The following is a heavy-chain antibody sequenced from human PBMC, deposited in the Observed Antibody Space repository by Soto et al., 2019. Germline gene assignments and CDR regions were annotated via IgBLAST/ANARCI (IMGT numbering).Heavy chain of an antibody. CDR1: GFTFSSSP. J-gene: IGHJ4*02. V-gene: IGHV3-23*01. CDR3: AKASAAGTPVDY. D-gene: IGHD6-13*01. Sequence: PGGSLRLSCAASGFTFSSSPMSWVRQAPGKGLEWVSGIIASGDSTYHADSVKGRFTISRDNSKNTLYLQMHSLRAEDTAIYYCAKASAAGTPVDYWGQGSLVTVSS. CDR2: IIASGDST.